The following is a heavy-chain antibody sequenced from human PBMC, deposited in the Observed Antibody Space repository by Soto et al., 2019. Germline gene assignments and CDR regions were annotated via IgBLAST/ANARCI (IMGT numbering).Heavy chain of an antibody. CDR3: AKDPHQLWSSGFDY. V-gene: IGHV3-23*01. J-gene: IGHJ4*02. Sequence: GGSLRLSCAASGFTFSSYAMSWVRQAPGKGLGWVSAISGSGGSTYYADSVKGRFTISRDNSKNTLYLQMNSLRAEDTAVYYCAKDPHQLWSSGFDYWGQGTLVTVSS. CDR1: GFTFSSYA. CDR2: ISGSGGST. D-gene: IGHD5-18*01.